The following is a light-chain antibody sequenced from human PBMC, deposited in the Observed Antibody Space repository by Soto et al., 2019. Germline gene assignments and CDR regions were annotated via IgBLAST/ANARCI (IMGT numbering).Light chain of an antibody. CDR3: GSYTGTIYV. Sequence: QSVLTQPASVSGFPGQSITISCTGTSSDVGGYNYVSWYQQHPGKAPKLMIYEVTDRPSGVSDRFSGSKSGNTASLTISGLQAEDEADYYCGSYTGTIYVFGTGTKVTVL. CDR1: SSDVGGYNY. V-gene: IGLV2-14*01. CDR2: EVT. J-gene: IGLJ1*01.